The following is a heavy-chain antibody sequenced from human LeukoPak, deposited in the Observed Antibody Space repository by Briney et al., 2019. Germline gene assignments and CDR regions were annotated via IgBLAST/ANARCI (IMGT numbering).Heavy chain of an antibody. J-gene: IGHJ4*02. Sequence: PSETLSLTCTVTGVSISSSNSYWGWIRQPPGKGLEWIGSIYYSGNTYYNASLKNHVSISIDTSNNQFSLKLTSVTAADTAVYYCARQTGSGLFILPGGQGTLVTVSS. CDR1: GVSISSSNSY. V-gene: IGHV4-39*01. CDR2: IYYSGNT. D-gene: IGHD3/OR15-3a*01. CDR3: ARQTGSGLFILP.